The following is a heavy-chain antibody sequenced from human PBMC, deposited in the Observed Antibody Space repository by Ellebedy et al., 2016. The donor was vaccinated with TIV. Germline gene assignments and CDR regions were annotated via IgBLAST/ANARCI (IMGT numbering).Heavy chain of an antibody. V-gene: IGHV4-59*01. CDR2: IYYSGST. J-gene: IGHJ4*02. D-gene: IGHD1-7*01. Sequence: MPGGSLRLSCTVSGGSISSYYWSWIRQPPGKGLEWIGYIYYSGSTNYNPSLKSRVTISVDTSKNQFSLKLSSVTAADTAVYYCASSLGLELMVHWGQGTLVTVSS. CDR3: ASSLGLELMVH. CDR1: GGSISSYY.